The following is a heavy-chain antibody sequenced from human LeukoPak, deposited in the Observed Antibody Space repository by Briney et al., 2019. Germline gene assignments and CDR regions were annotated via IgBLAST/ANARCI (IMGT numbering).Heavy chain of an antibody. Sequence: GGSLRLSCAASGFTFSSYAMSWVRQAPGKGLEWVSFIGSSISYISYADSVKGRFTISRDNAKNSLYLQMNSLRAEDTAVYYCAREGYYSGMDVWGQGTTVTVSS. CDR2: IGSSISYI. J-gene: IGHJ6*02. V-gene: IGHV3-21*01. CDR3: AREGYYSGMDV. CDR1: GFTFSSYA.